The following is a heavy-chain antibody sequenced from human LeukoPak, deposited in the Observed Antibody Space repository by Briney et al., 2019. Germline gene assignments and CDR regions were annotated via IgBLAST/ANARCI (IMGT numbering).Heavy chain of an antibody. Sequence: GGSLRLSCAASGFTFSSYAMHWVRQAPGKGLEWVAVISYDGSNKYYADSVKGRFTISRDNSKNTLYLQMNSLRAEDTAVYYCARAARPYDILTGFDYWGQGTLVTVSS. CDR1: GFTFSSYA. CDR3: ARAARPYDILTGFDY. CDR2: ISYDGSNK. V-gene: IGHV3-30-3*01. D-gene: IGHD3-9*01. J-gene: IGHJ4*02.